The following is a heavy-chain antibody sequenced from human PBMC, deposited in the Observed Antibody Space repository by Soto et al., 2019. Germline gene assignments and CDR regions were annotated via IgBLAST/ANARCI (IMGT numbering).Heavy chain of an antibody. D-gene: IGHD6-13*01. V-gene: IGHV3-23*01. CDR1: GFTFSSYA. CDR2: ISGSGDST. J-gene: IGHJ4*02. Sequence: EVQLLDSGGGLVQPGGSLRLSCAASGFTFSSYAMNWVRQAPGKGLEWVSVISGSGDSTYYADSVKGRFTISRDNSKNTVYLETNSLRTEDTAVYYCARRGSGTYFDYWGQGTPVTVSS. CDR3: ARRGSGTYFDY.